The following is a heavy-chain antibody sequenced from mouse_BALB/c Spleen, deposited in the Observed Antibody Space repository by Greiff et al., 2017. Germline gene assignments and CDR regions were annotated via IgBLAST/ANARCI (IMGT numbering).Heavy chain of an antibody. V-gene: IGHV5-12-2*01. CDR1: GFTFSSYT. D-gene: IGHD1-1*01. Sequence: EVQRVESGGGLVQPGGSLKLSCAASGFTFSSYTMSWVRQTPEKRLEWVAYISNGGGSTYYPDTVKGRFTISRDNAKNTLYLQMSSLKSEDTAMYYCARDTTVYFDVWGAGTTVTVSS. CDR3: ARDTTVYFDV. CDR2: ISNGGGST. J-gene: IGHJ1*01.